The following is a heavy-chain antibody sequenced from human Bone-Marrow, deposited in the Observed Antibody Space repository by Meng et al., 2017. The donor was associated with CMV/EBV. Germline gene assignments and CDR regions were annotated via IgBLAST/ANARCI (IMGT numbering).Heavy chain of an antibody. CDR1: GGTSNTYT. J-gene: IGHJ3*01. Sequence: SVKVSCKASGGTSNTYTFNWVRQAPGRGLEWMGGIIPYLDEPNYAQTFQGRVTITSDRSTAAYMELSSLRSEDTAVYFCAGRGPYGRVLDVWVQGTLVTVSS. D-gene: IGHD3-10*01. CDR3: AGRGPYGRVLDV. V-gene: IGHV1-69*10. CDR2: IIPYLDEP.